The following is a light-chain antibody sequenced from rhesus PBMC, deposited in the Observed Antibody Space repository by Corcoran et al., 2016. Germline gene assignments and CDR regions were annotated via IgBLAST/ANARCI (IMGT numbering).Light chain of an antibody. J-gene: IGKJ4*01. CDR1: QGISKY. CDR2: DAS. V-gene: IGKV1-33*02. Sequence: DIQMTQSPSSLSSSVGDTVTITCQASQGISKYLAWYQQKPGKAPKLLIYDASTLLSGVPSRFSGSGSGTEFTLTISSLQPEDFSTYFCQQHNSYPLTFGGGTKVELK. CDR3: QQHNSYPLT.